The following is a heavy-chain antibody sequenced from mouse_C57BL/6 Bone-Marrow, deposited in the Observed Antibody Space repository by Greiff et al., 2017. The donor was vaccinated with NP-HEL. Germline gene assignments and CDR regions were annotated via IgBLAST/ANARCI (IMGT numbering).Heavy chain of an antibody. V-gene: IGHV1-72*01. Sequence: QVQLQQPGAELVKPGASVKLSCKASGYTFTSYWMHWVKQRPGRGLEWIGRIDPNSGGTTSNEKFKSKATLTVDKPSSTADMQLSSLTSEDSSVYYCARGREYDGYGFAYWGQGTLVTVSA. J-gene: IGHJ3*01. CDR1: GYTFTSYW. D-gene: IGHD2-3*01. CDR2: IDPNSGGT. CDR3: ARGREYDGYGFAY.